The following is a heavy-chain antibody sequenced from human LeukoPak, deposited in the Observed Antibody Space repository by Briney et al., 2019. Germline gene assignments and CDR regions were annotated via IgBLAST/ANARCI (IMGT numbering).Heavy chain of an antibody. D-gene: IGHD5-18*01. CDR1: GGTFSSYA. J-gene: IGHJ5*02. V-gene: IGHV1-69*05. CDR2: IIPIFGTA. Sequence: SVKVSCKASGGTFSSYAISWVRQAPGQGLEWMGGIIPIFGTANYAQKFQGRVTITTDESTSTAYMELSSLRSEDTAVYYSARRVTGYSYEEGNWFDPWGQGTLVTVSS. CDR3: ARRVTGYSYEEGNWFDP.